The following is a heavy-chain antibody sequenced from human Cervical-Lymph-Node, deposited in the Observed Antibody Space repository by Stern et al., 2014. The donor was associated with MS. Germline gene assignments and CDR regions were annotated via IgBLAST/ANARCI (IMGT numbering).Heavy chain of an antibody. V-gene: IGHV1-69*01. CDR1: GGTFSSYG. CDR2: INPIFGKA. J-gene: IGHJ6*02. CDR3: AREVCFGELFRIPPVPYYYYGMDV. D-gene: IGHD3-10*01. Sequence: VQLVQSGAEVKKPGASVKVSCKASGGTFSSYGISWVRQTPGQGLEWMGGINPIFGKANYAQKFQGRGTTTADESKSTAYMEVTTLSPEDRAVFYCAREVCFGELFRIPPVPYYYYGMDVWGQGTTVTVSS.